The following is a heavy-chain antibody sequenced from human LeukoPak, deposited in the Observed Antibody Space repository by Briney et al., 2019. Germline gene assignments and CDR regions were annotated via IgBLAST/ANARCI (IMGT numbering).Heavy chain of an antibody. CDR3: ARSGYSGYSNWFDP. V-gene: IGHV3-21*01. CDR1: GFTFSSYS. D-gene: IGHD5-12*01. J-gene: IGHJ5*02. CDR2: ISSSSSYI. Sequence: GGSLRLSCAASGFTFSSYSMNWVRLAPGKGLEWVSSISSSSSYIYYADSVKGRYTISRDNAKNSLYLQMYSLRAEDTAVYYCARSGYSGYSNWFDPWGQGTLVTVSS.